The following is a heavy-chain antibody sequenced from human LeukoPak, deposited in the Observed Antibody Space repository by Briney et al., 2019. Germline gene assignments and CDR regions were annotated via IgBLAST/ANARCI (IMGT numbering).Heavy chain of an antibody. V-gene: IGHV1-69-2*01. J-gene: IGHJ4*02. Sequence: ATVKISCKASGYTFTDYNIHWVQQAPGKGLEWVGRVDPEDGATMYAEKFQDRVTITADTSTDTTYMELRSLRSEDTAVYYCANLVVVITATSFDYWGQGTLVTVPS. CDR3: ANLVVVITATSFDY. CDR1: GYTFTDYN. CDR2: VDPEDGAT. D-gene: IGHD2-15*01.